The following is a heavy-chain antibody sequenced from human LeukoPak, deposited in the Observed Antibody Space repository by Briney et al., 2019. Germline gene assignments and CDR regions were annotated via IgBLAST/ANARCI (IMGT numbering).Heavy chain of an antibody. V-gene: IGHV3-30*18. CDR2: ISYDGSNK. J-gene: IGHJ4*02. CDR3: AKDLYYYDSSGYVGH. Sequence: GSLRLSCAASGFTFSSYWMSWVRQAPGKGLEWVAVISYDGSNKYYADSVKGRFTISRDNSKNTLYLQMNSLRAEDTAVYHCAKDLYYYDSSGYVGHWGQGTLVTVSS. CDR1: GFTFSSYW. D-gene: IGHD3-22*01.